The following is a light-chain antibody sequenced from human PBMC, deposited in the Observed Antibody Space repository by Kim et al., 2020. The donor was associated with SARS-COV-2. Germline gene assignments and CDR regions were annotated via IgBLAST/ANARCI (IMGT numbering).Light chain of an antibody. CDR2: DVT. Sequence: QSITISCTGSGSDIGGFNYVSWYQQHPGEASKLIIYDVTNRPSGVSSRFSGSKSGNTASLTIFGLQAEDEADYYCISYSSTSTPWVFGGGTQLTVL. CDR3: ISYSSTSTPWV. CDR1: GSDIGGFNY. V-gene: IGLV2-14*03. J-gene: IGLJ3*02.